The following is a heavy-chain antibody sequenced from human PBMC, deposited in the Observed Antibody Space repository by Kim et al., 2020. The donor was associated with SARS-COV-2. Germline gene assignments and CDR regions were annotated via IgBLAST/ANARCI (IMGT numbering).Heavy chain of an antibody. V-gene: IGHV1-3*01. CDR2: T. J-gene: IGHJ4*02. CDR3: ARGSGWAFDY. D-gene: IGHD6-19*01. Sequence: TKDSQKLRGIVTITRDTTASTAYMELSRLRSEDTAVYYCARGSGWAFDYWGQGTLVTVAS.